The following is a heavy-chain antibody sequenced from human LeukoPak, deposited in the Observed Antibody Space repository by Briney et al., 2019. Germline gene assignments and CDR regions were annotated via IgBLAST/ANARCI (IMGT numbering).Heavy chain of an antibody. J-gene: IGHJ4*02. Sequence: GGSLRLSCAASGFTFSSYAMSWVRQAPGKGLEWVSAISGSGGSTYYADSVKGRFTISRDNSKSTLYLQMNSLRAEDTAVYYCAKDLVCSSTSCYNFGYWGQGTLVTVSS. V-gene: IGHV3-23*01. D-gene: IGHD2-2*02. CDR2: ISGSGGST. CDR1: GFTFSSYA. CDR3: AKDLVCSSTSCYNFGY.